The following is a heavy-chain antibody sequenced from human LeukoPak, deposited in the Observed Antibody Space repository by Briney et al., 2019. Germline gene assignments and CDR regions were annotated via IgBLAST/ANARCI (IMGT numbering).Heavy chain of an antibody. CDR3: AKEGTPQVSTWYDL. D-gene: IGHD3-10*01. Sequence: PGGSLRLSCAASGVTLSPYGMHWVRQAPGKGLEGVAVISNEGGTQHYADSVKGRFIISRDNPRNTLYLQMNILRTEDTAVYYCAKEGTPQVSTWYDLWGQGTQVIVSS. V-gene: IGHV3-30*18. CDR1: GVTLSPYG. J-gene: IGHJ5*02. CDR2: ISNEGGTQ.